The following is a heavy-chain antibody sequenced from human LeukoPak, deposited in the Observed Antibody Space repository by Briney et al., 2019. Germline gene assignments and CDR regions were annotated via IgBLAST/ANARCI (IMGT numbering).Heavy chain of an antibody. Sequence: GGSLRLSCAASGFTFDDYAMHWVRQAPGKGLEWVSGISWNSGSIGYADSVKGRFTISRDNAKNSLYLQMTSLRAEDTALYYCAKLKSSSWYGVEYYFDYWGQGTLVTVSS. CDR3: AKLKSSSWYGVEYYFDY. CDR1: GFTFDDYA. V-gene: IGHV3-9*01. J-gene: IGHJ4*02. CDR2: ISWNSGSI. D-gene: IGHD6-13*01.